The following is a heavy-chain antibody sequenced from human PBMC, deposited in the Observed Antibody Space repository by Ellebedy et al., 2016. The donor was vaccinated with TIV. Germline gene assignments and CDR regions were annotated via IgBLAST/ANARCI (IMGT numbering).Heavy chain of an antibody. CDR2: ISGSGGST. Sequence: GESLKISXAASGFTFSSYAMSWVRQAPGKGLEWVSAISGSGGSTYYADSVKGRFTISRDNAKNSLYLQMNSLRAEDTAVYYCARDCDSSGYSWNYYYGMDVWGQGTTVTVSS. D-gene: IGHD3-22*01. CDR3: ARDCDSSGYSWNYYYGMDV. J-gene: IGHJ6*02. CDR1: GFTFSSYA. V-gene: IGHV3-23*01.